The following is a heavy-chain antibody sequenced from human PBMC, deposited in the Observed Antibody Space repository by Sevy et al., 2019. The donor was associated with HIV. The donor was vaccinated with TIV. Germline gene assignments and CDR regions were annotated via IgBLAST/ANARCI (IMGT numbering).Heavy chain of an antibody. CDR1: GYTFTSYG. Sequence: ASVKVSCKASGYTFTSYGISWVRQAPGQGLEWMGWISAYNGNTNYAQKLQGRVTMTTDTSTSTAYMELRSLRSDDTAVYYCARGSWPTVTFYGMDVWGQGTTVTVSS. CDR3: ARGSWPTVTFYGMDV. J-gene: IGHJ6*02. CDR2: ISAYNGNT. V-gene: IGHV1-18*01. D-gene: IGHD4-4*01.